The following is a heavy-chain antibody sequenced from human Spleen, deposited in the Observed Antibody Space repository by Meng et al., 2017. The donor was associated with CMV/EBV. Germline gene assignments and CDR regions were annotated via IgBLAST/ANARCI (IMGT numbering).Heavy chain of an antibody. J-gene: IGHJ6*02. Sequence: GESLKISCAASGFSFDDYGMSWVRQAPGKGLEWVSVIYSGGSTYYADSVKGRFTISRDNSKNTLYLQMNSLRAEDTAVYYCARDRFGGSGRYYYGMDVWGQGTTVTVSS. CDR1: GFSFDDYG. D-gene: IGHD3-10*01. V-gene: IGHV3-53*01. CDR3: ARDRFGGSGRYYYGMDV. CDR2: IYSGGST.